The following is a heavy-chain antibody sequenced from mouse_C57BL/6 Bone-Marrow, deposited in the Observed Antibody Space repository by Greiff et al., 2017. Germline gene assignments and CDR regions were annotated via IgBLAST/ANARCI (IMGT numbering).Heavy chain of an antibody. Sequence: VQLKQSGTVLARPGASVKMSCKTSGYTFTGYWMHWVKQRPGQGLEWIGAIYPGNSDTSYNQKFKGKAKLTAATSASTAYMALSSLTSEDSAVYDGAPHLYYYGSRYEDYWGQGTTLTVSS. V-gene: IGHV1-5*01. CDR1: GYTFTGYW. J-gene: IGHJ2*01. CDR3: APHLYYYGSRYEDY. CDR2: IYPGNSDT. D-gene: IGHD1-1*01.